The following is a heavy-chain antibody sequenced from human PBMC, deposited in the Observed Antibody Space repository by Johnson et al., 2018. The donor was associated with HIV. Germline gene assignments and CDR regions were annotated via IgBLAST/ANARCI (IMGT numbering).Heavy chain of an antibody. CDR1: GFTFSSYW. CDR3: ARSGPNWAFDF. D-gene: IGHD1-1*01. Sequence: VQLVESGGGLVQPGGSLILSCAASGFTFSSYWMHWVRQAPGKGLVWVSRISSDGGSTYYADSVKGRFTISRDNARNTMFVQMKSLRAEDTAVYYCARSGPNWAFDFWGQGTMVTVSS. CDR2: ISSDGGST. V-gene: IGHV3-74*02. J-gene: IGHJ3*01.